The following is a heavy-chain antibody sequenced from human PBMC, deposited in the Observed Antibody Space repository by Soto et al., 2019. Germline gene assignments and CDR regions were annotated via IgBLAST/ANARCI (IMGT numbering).Heavy chain of an antibody. V-gene: IGHV4-39*01. Sequence: PSETLSLTCTVSGGSISSSSYYWGWIRQPPGKGLEWIGSIYYSGSTYYNPSLKSRVTISVDTSKNQFSLKLSSVTAADTAVYYCARILIAAAAADYWGQGTLVTAPQ. D-gene: IGHD6-13*01. CDR2: IYYSGST. J-gene: IGHJ4*02. CDR1: GGSISSSSYY. CDR3: ARILIAAAAADY.